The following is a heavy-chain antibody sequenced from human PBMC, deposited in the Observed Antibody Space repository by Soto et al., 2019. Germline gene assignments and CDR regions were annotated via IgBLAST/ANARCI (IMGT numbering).Heavy chain of an antibody. V-gene: IGHV3-23*01. CDR2: ISGSGGST. Sequence: EVQLLESGGGLVQPGGSLRLSCAASGFTFSSYAMSWVRQAPGKGLEWVSAISGSGGSTYYADSVKGRFTISRDNSKNTLYLQMNSLRAEDTAVYYCAKEVRRDIVVVPAATWDYWGQGTLVTVSS. CDR3: AKEVRRDIVVVPAATWDY. J-gene: IGHJ4*02. D-gene: IGHD2-2*01. CDR1: GFTFSSYA.